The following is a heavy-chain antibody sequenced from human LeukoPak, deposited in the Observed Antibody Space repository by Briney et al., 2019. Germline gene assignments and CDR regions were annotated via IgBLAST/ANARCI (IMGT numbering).Heavy chain of an antibody. V-gene: IGHV3-30*18. Sequence: GGSLRLSCAASGFTFSSYGMHWVRQAPGKGLEWVAVISYDGSNKYYADSVKGRFTISRDNSKNTLYLQMNSLRAEDTAVYYCAKGKDYYYMDVWGKGTTVTVSS. CDR1: GFTFSSYG. CDR2: ISYDGSNK. CDR3: AKGKDYYYMDV. J-gene: IGHJ6*03.